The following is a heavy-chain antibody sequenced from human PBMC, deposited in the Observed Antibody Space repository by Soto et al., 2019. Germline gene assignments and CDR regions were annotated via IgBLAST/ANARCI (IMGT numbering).Heavy chain of an antibody. CDR1: GYTFTSYG. Sequence: GASVKVSCKASGYTFTSYGISWLRQAPGQGLEWMGWISAYNGNTNYAQKLQGRVTMTTDTSTSTAYMELRSLRSDDTAVYYCARGRGPARYYYGMDVWGQGTTVTVSS. V-gene: IGHV1-18*04. J-gene: IGHJ6*02. D-gene: IGHD2-2*01. CDR2: ISAYNGNT. CDR3: ARGRGPARYYYGMDV.